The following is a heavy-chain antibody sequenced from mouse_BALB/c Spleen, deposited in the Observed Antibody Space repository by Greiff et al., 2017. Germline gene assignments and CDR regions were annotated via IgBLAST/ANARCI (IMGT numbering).Heavy chain of an antibody. Sequence: EVHLVESGPGLVKPSQSLSLTCTVTGYSITSDYAWNWIRQFPGNKLEWMGYISYSGSTSYNPSLKSRISITRDTSKNQFFLQLNSVTTEDTATYYCARITTALYAMDYWGQGTSVTVSS. V-gene: IGHV3-2*02. CDR1: GYSITSDYA. CDR2: ISYSGST. J-gene: IGHJ4*01. D-gene: IGHD1-2*01. CDR3: ARITTALYAMDY.